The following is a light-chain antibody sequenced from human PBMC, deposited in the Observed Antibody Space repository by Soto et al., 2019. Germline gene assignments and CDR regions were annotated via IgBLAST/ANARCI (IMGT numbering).Light chain of an antibody. CDR2: AAS. CDR1: QTISSW. V-gene: IGKV1-5*01. Sequence: IQMTQSLSTVSGSVGDRVTITCRASQTISSWLAWYQQKPGKAPKLLIYAASTLQSGVPSRFSGGGSGADVSVAINCLQSEDLSAQYCEQYYSFPQTVGAGTKVDIK. CDR3: EQYYSFPQT. J-gene: IGKJ4*01.